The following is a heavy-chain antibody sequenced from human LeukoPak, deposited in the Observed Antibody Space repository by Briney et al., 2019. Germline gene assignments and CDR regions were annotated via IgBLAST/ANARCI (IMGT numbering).Heavy chain of an antibody. J-gene: IGHJ6*02. CDR2: IYTSGST. D-gene: IGHD6-13*01. V-gene: IGHV4-4*07. Sequence: SETLSLTCTVSGGSISSYYWTWIRQPAGKGLEWVGRIYTSGSTNYNPSLKSRVTMSVDTSNNQFSLNLSSVTAADTAVYYCARQIIAAGKNYYGMDVWGQGTTVTVSS. CDR3: ARQIIAAGKNYYGMDV. CDR1: GGSISSYY.